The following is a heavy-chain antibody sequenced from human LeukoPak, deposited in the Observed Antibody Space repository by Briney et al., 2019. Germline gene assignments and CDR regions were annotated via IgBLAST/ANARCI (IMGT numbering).Heavy chain of an antibody. J-gene: IGHJ4*02. CDR3: ARGGAMIVVVRAFDY. CDR1: GFTFSSYA. D-gene: IGHD3-22*01. Sequence: GGSLRLSCAASGFTFSSYAMHWVRQAPGKGLEWVAVISYDGSNKYYADSVKGRFTISRDNSKNTLYLQTNSLRAEDTAVYYCARGGAMIVVVRAFDYWGQGTLVTVSS. V-gene: IGHV3-30*04. CDR2: ISYDGSNK.